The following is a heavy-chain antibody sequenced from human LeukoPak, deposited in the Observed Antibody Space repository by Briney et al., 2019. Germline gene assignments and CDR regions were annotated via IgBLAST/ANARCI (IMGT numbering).Heavy chain of an antibody. CDR1: GFTFSGSA. CDR2: ISSSSSTI. CDR3: AKDGAAYYYGSGSYVYFDY. D-gene: IGHD3-10*01. Sequence: GGSLRLSCAASGFTFSGSAMHWVRQAPGKGLEWVSYISSSSSTIYYADSVKGRFTISRDNSKNTLYLQMNSLRAEDTAVYYCAKDGAAYYYGSGSYVYFDYWGQGTLVTVSS. J-gene: IGHJ4*02. V-gene: IGHV3-48*01.